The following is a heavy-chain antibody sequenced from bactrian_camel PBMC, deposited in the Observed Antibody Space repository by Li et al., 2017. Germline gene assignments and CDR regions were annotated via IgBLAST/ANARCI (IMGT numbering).Heavy chain of an antibody. Sequence: VQLVESGGGSVQEGGSLTLSCTPSGHIDSSYCMGWFRQVSGERREGVAVFARVGSNPLYGDSVRGRFTASLDAATNTLTLQMNNLKPEDTAMYFCAAEGIAWGGGYCDESEYTNWGQGTQVTVS. V-gene: IGHV3-3*01. CDR2: FARVGSNP. CDR3: AAEGIAWGGGYCDESEYTN. CDR1: GHIDSSYC. D-gene: IGHD4*01. J-gene: IGHJ4*01.